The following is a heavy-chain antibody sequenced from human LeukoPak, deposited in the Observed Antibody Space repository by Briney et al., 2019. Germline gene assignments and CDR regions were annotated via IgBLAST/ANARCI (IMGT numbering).Heavy chain of an antibody. Sequence: GASVKVSCKASGYTFTGYYMHWVRQAPGQGLEWMGWINPNSGGTNYAQKFQGRVTMTRDTSIGTAYMELSRLRSDDTAVYYCAREASGSITSDWFDPWGQGTLVTVSS. V-gene: IGHV1-2*02. CDR1: GYTFTGYY. J-gene: IGHJ5*02. CDR2: INPNSGGT. D-gene: IGHD1-26*01. CDR3: AREASGSITSDWFDP.